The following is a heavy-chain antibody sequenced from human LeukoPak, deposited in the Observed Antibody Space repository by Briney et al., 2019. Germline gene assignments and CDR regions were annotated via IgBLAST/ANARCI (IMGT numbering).Heavy chain of an antibody. V-gene: IGHV4-59*08. CDR1: GGSISRYY. CDR3: ARHISSMVRGVNYYYYGMDV. CDR2: IYYSGST. D-gene: IGHD3-10*01. Sequence: SETLSLTCTVSGGSISRYYWSWIRQPPGKGLECIGCIYYSGSTNYNHSLKSRVTISVDTSKNKFSLKLRCVTAADTAVYYCARHISSMVRGVNYYYYGMDVWGQGTTVTVSS. J-gene: IGHJ6*02.